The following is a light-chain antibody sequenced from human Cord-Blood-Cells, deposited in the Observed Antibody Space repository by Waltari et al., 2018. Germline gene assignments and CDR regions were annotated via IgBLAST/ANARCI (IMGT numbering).Light chain of an antibody. CDR1: RSDVGGYNY. V-gene: IGLV2-11*01. J-gene: IGLJ1*01. CDR3: SSYAGSYTYV. Sequence: QSSLTQPPSVPGYPGSSVTISCTGTRSDVGGYNYAPWYQQHPGKAPKLMIYDVSKRPSGVPDRFSGSKSGNTASLTISGLQAEDEADYYCSSYAGSYTYVFGTGTKVTVL. CDR2: DVS.